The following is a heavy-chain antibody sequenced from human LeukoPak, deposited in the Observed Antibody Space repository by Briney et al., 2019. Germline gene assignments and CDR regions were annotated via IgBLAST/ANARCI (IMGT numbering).Heavy chain of an antibody. D-gene: IGHD1-1*01. J-gene: IGHJ4*02. V-gene: IGHV3-74*01. CDR2: INSDGRST. CDR1: GFTFSRYW. Sequence: GGPLRLSCVASGFTFSRYWMHWVRQAPGKGLVWVSRINSDGRSTNYADSVKGRFTVSRDNAKNSLYLQMNSLRVEDTAVYYCARDPRTVRIWGQGTLVTVSS. CDR3: ARDPRTVRI.